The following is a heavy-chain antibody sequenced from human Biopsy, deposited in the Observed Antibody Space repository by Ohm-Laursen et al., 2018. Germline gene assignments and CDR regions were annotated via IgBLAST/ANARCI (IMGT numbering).Heavy chain of an antibody. Sequence: ASVKVSCKASGYSFSTYDVNWVRQAPGQGLEWMGKINPSGGSTSYAQKFQGRVTMTRDTSTTTVYMELSSLRSEDTAVYYCARDRIGGRGDPPDHWGQGTLVTVSS. CDR1: GYSFSTYD. V-gene: IGHV1-46*01. J-gene: IGHJ4*02. CDR2: INPSGGST. D-gene: IGHD3-10*01. CDR3: ARDRIGGRGDPPDH.